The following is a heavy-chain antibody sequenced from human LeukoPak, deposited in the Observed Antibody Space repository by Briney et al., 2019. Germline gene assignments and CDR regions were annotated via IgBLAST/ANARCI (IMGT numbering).Heavy chain of an antibody. CDR2: IIPILGIT. J-gene: IGHJ4*02. CDR3: ARDPSGGYVPYFDY. CDR1: GGTFSSYA. Sequence: ASVKVSCKASGGTFSSYAISWVRQAPGQGLEWMGRIIPILGITNYAQKFQGRVTITADKSTSTAYMELSSLRSDDTAVYYCARDPSGGYVPYFDYWGQGTLVTVSS. D-gene: IGHD3-16*01. V-gene: IGHV1-69*04.